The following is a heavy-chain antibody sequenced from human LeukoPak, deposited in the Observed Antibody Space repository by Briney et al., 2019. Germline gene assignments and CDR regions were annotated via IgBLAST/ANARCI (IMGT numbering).Heavy chain of an antibody. V-gene: IGHV3-23*01. J-gene: IGHJ4*02. CDR2: ISGSGGST. CDR3: AKVAVRRYFDWVQSDFDY. Sequence: GGSLRLSCAASGFTFSSYAMSWVRQAPGKGLEWVSAISGSGGSTYYADSVKGRFTISRDNSKNTLYLQMNSLRAEDTAVYYCAKVAVRRYFDWVQSDFDYWGQGTLVTVSS. D-gene: IGHD3-9*01. CDR1: GFTFSSYA.